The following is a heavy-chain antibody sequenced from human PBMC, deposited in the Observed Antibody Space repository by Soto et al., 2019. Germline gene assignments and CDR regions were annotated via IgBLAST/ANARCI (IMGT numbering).Heavy chain of an antibody. D-gene: IGHD5-12*01. J-gene: IGHJ2*01. CDR1: GYSFTTYG. Sequence: QVQLVQSGDEVKKPGASLNVSCKTSGYSFTTYGISWVRQAPGQGLEWMAWISPYNGDTSYAQRLQGRVTVTTDTSTSTAYMELRSLRSDDTAVYYCARAIRLQLSDWYFDLWGRGTLVTVSS. CDR2: ISPYNGDT. V-gene: IGHV1-18*04. CDR3: ARAIRLQLSDWYFDL.